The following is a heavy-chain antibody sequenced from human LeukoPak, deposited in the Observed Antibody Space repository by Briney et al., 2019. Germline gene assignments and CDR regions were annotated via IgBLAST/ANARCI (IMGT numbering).Heavy chain of an antibody. D-gene: IGHD6-19*01. Sequence: PGGSLRLSCAASGFTFSDYYMSWIRQAPGKGLEWVSYISSSGSTIYYADSVKGRFTISRDNAKNSLYLQMNSLRAEDTAVYYCASVAGPYYYYYYGMDVWGQGTTVTVSS. J-gene: IGHJ6*02. CDR3: ASVAGPYYYYYYGMDV. V-gene: IGHV3-11*01. CDR2: ISSSGSTI. CDR1: GFTFSDYY.